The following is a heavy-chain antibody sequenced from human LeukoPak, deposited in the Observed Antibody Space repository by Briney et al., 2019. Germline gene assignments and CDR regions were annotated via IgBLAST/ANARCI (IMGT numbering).Heavy chain of an antibody. V-gene: IGHV1-69*05. CDR1: GGTFSSYA. Sequence: ASVKVSCKASGGTFSSYAISWVRQAPGQGLEWMGGIIPIFGTANYAQKFQGRVTITTDESTSTAYMELSSLRSEDTAVYYCAKGARGMYYYYYMDVWGKGTTVTVSS. J-gene: IGHJ6*03. CDR3: AKGARGMYYYYYMDV. CDR2: IIPIFGTA. D-gene: IGHD3-16*01.